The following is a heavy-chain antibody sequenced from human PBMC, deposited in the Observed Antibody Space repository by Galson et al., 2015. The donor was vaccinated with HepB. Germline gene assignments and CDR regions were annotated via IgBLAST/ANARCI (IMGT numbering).Heavy chain of an antibody. D-gene: IGHD6-6*01. CDR3: ARDRSHSLDF. Sequence: SVKVSCKASGYKFTDNGISWVRQAPGQGLEWLGWISANSDNTNFAQRLQGRVTMTRDTSTSTAYMELRRLRSDDTAVYYCARDRSHSLDFWGQGTLVTVSS. J-gene: IGHJ4*02. V-gene: IGHV1-18*04. CDR1: GYKFTDNG. CDR2: ISANSDNT.